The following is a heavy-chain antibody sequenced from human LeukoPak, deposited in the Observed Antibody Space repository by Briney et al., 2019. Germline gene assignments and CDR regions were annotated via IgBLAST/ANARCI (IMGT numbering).Heavy chain of an antibody. V-gene: IGHV3-30*02. D-gene: IGHD6-13*01. CDR3: AKDAYSSSWYVYLSWFDP. J-gene: IGHJ5*02. CDR1: GFTFSSNG. Sequence: GGSLRLSCAASGFTFSSNGMHWVRQAPGKGLEWVAFIRYDGSNKYYADSVKGRFTISRDNSKNTLYLQMNSLRAEDTAVYYCAKDAYSSSWYVYLSWFDPWGQGTLVTVSS. CDR2: IRYDGSNK.